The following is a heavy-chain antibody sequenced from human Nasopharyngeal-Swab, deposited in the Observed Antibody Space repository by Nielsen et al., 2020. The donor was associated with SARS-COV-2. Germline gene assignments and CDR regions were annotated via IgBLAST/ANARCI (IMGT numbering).Heavy chain of an antibody. CDR1: GYSFNNYW. CDR2: INPGDSDT. V-gene: IGHV5-51*01. CDR3: ARNLGCYYGMDV. D-gene: IGHD7-27*01. Sequence: GESLKISCKCSGYSFNNYWIGWVRQMPGKGLEWVGLINPGDSDTRYSPSFQGQVTISTDKSINTVYLQWNSLNASDTAMYYCARNLGCYYGMDVWGQGTTVTVSS. J-gene: IGHJ6*02.